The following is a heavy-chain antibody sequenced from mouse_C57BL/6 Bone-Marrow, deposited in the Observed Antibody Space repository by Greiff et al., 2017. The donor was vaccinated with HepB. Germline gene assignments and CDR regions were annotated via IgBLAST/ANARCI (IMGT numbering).Heavy chain of an antibody. V-gene: IGHV1-15*01. CDR1: GYKFTDYE. CDR3: TGGGNAMDY. J-gene: IGHJ4*01. Sequence: VQLQQSGAELVRPGASVTLSCKASGYKFTDYEMHWVKQTPVHGLEWIGAIDPETGGTAYNQKFKGKAILTADKSSSTAYMELRSLTSEDSAVYYCTGGGNAMDYWGQGTSVTVSS. CDR2: IDPETGGT.